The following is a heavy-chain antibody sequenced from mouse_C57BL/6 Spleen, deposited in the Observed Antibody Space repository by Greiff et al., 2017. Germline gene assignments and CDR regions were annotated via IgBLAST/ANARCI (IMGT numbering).Heavy chain of an antibody. V-gene: IGHV6-6*01. J-gene: IGHJ4*01. CDR1: GFTFSDAW. CDR2: IRNKANNHAT. D-gene: IGHD1-1*01. Sequence: LQQSGGGLVQPGGSMKLSCAASGFTFSDAWMDWVRQSPEKGLEWVAEIRNKANNHATYYAESVKGRFTISRDDSKSSVYLQMNSLRAEDTGIYYCTGITTVVDAMDYWGQGTSVTVSS. CDR3: TGITTVVDAMDY.